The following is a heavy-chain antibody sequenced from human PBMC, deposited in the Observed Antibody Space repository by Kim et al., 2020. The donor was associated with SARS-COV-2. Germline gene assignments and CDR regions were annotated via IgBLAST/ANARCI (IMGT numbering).Heavy chain of an antibody. Sequence: SVKVSCKASGGTFSSYAISWVRQAPGQGLEWMGGIIPIFGTANYAQKFQGRVTITADESTSTAYMELSSLRSEDTAVYYCARALGGGTMLFDYWGQGTLVTVSS. V-gene: IGHV1-69*13. CDR2: IIPIFGTA. CDR3: ARALGGGTMLFDY. D-gene: IGHD3-10*01. CDR1: GGTFSSYA. J-gene: IGHJ4*02.